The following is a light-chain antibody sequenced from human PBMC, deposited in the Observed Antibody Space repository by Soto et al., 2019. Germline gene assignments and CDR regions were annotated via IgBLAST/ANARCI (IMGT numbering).Light chain of an antibody. V-gene: IGKV1-5*01. CDR3: QHYTLYSAP. CDR1: QDISTY. J-gene: IGKJ5*01. CDR2: GAS. Sequence: RLTQSPSSLSASVGDTVAISCRASQDISTYLAWYQQKPGKAPTLLIVGASSLHTGVSPRFAGSGSGSEFTLTINRLQPDDFAPYYCQHYTLYSAPFGQGTRVG.